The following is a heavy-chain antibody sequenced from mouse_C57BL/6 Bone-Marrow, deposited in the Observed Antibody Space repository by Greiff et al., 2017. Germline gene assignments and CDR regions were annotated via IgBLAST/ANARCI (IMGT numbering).Heavy chain of an antibody. Sequence: VQLKESGAELVRPGASVKLSCTASGFNIKDDYMHWVKQRPEQGLEWIGWIDPENGDTEYASKFQGKATITADTSSNTAYLQLSSLTSEDTAVYYCTTRLSWFAYWGQGTLVTVSA. J-gene: IGHJ3*01. V-gene: IGHV14-4*01. CDR3: TTRLSWFAY. CDR1: GFNIKDDY. CDR2: IDPENGDT.